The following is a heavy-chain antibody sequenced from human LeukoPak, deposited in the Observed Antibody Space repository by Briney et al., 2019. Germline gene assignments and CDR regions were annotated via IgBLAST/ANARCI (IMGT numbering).Heavy chain of an antibody. CDR3: ARADIVVVPAAITL. CDR1: GYTFTGYY. J-gene: IGHJ1*01. Sequence: SVKVSCKASGYTFTGYYTHWVPQAPGQGLEWIGWINPNSGGTNYAQKFQGRVTMTRDTSISTAYMELSRLRSEDTAVYYCARADIVVVPAAITLWGQGTLVTVSS. CDR2: INPNSGGT. V-gene: IGHV1-2*02. D-gene: IGHD2-2*01.